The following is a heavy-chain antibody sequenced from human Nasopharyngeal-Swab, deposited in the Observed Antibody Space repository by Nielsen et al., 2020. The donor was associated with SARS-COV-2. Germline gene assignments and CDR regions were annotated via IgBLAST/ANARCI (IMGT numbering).Heavy chain of an antibody. CDR2: INAGNGNT. D-gene: IGHD3-9*01. V-gene: IGHV1-3*01. J-gene: IGHJ5*02. Sequence: ASVKVSCKASGYTFTRYDMHWVRQAPGQRLEWMGWINAGNGNTKYSQKFQGRVTITRDTSASTAYMELSSLRSEDTAVYYCARDRNVLRYFDWLGWFDPWGQGTLVTVSS. CDR3: ARDRNVLRYFDWLGWFDP. CDR1: GYTFTRYD.